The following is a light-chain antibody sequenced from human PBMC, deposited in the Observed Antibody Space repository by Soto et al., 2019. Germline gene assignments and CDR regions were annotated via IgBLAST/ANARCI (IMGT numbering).Light chain of an antibody. CDR3: QQYNSYST. CDR2: DAS. Sequence: DIPITLSPSTLSASVGDRVTITFRASQSISSWLAWYQQKPGKAPKLLIYDASSLESGVPSRFSGSGSGTEFTLTISSLQPDDFATYYCQQYNSYSTFGQGTKVDTK. CDR1: QSISSW. J-gene: IGKJ1*01. V-gene: IGKV1-5*01.